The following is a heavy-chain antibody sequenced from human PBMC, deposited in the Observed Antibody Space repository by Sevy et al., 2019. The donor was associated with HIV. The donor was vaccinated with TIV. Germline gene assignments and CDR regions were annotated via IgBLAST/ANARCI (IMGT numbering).Heavy chain of an antibody. CDR3: ARARYGSSGGSCYSGYYYYGMDV. CDR1: GGTFSSYA. V-gene: IGHV1-69*13. J-gene: IGHJ6*02. Sequence: ASVKVSCKASGGTFSSYAISWVRQAPGQGLEWMGGIIPIFGTANYAQTFQGRVTITADESTSTAYMELSSLRSEDTAVYYCARARYGSSGGSCYSGYYYYGMDVWGQGTPVTVSS. D-gene: IGHD2-15*01. CDR2: IIPIFGTA.